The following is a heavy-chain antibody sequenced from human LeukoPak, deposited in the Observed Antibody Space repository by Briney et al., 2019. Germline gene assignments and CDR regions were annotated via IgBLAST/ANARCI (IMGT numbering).Heavy chain of an antibody. CDR1: GVSISSSSYY. CDR3: ARFDVIASWVDP. Sequence: PSETLSLTCTVSGVSISSSSYYWGWIRQPPGKGLEWIGSIYYSGSTYYNPSLKSRVTISVDTSKNQFSLKVTSVTAADTAMYYCARFDVIASWVDPWGQGTLVTVSS. D-gene: IGHD3-16*02. J-gene: IGHJ5*02. CDR2: IYYSGST. V-gene: IGHV4-39*07.